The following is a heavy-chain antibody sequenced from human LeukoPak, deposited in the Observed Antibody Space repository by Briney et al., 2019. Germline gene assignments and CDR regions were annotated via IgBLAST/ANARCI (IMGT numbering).Heavy chain of an antibody. CDR3: ARDLDY. CDR1: GFTFSFYW. J-gene: IGHJ4*02. Sequence: GGSLRLSCASSGFTFSFYWMHWVRQAPGKGLEWVANIKQDGSDKYYVDSVKGRFTISRDNAKNSLYLQMNSLRAEDTAVYYCARDLDYWGQGTLVTVSS. V-gene: IGHV3-7*04. CDR2: IKQDGSDK.